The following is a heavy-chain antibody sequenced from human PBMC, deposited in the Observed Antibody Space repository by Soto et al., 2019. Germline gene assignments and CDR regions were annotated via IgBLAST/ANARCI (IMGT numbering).Heavy chain of an antibody. D-gene: IGHD6-13*01. V-gene: IGHV4-4*07. CDR2: IYTSENT. CDR3: ARGVGRSSWTSFDS. CDR1: GGSISSDY. Sequence: SETLARTCTVSGGSISSDYWSWIRQPAGKGLEWIGRIYTSENTHYNPSLRSRVSMSLDTSKNQLSLNLSSVTAADTAVYYCARGVGRSSWTSFDSWGQGTLVTVSS. J-gene: IGHJ4*02.